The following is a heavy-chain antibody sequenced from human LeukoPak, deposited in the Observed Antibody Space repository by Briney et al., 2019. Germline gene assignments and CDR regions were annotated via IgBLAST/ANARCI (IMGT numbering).Heavy chain of an antibody. CDR1: GGTFSSYA. J-gene: IGHJ4*02. D-gene: IGHD6-19*01. CDR2: IIPIFGTA. CDR3: ARGPREYSSGWRFDY. Sequence: ASVKVSCKASGGTFSSYAISWVRQAPGQGLEWMGRIIPIFGTANYAQKFQGRVTITTDESTSTAYMELSSLRSEDTAVYYCARGPREYSSGWRFDYWGQGTLVTVSS. V-gene: IGHV1-69*05.